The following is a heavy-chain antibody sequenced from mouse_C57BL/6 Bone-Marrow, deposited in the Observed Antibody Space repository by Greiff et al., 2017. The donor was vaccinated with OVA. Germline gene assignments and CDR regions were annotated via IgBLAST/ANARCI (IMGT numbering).Heavy chain of an antibody. J-gene: IGHJ1*03. CDR3: AKEDYYGSHWYFDV. D-gene: IGHD1-1*01. Sequence: QVQLQQSGAELVKPGASVKISCKASGYEFSSYWMNWVKQRPGKGLEWIGQIYPGDGDTNYNGKFKGKAKLTADKSSSTAYMQLSSLTSEDSAVYFCAKEDYYGSHWYFDVWGTGTTVTVSS. V-gene: IGHV1-80*01. CDR2: IYPGDGDT. CDR1: GYEFSSYW.